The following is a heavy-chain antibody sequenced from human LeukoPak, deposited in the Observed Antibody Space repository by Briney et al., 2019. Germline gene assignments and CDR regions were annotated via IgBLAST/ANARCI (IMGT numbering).Heavy chain of an antibody. CDR3: ARDAPWGYCSSTSCYSLDY. CDR1: GFTFSNYW. J-gene: IGHJ4*02. V-gene: IGHV3-74*01. D-gene: IGHD2-2*01. CDR2: IRDDGSLT. Sequence: GGSLRLSCAASGFTFSNYWMHWVRQVPGKGLVWVSRIRDDGSLTDYADSVKGRFTVSRDNAKNTLYLQMNSLRAEDTAVYYCARDAPWGYCSSTSCYSLDYWGQGTLVTVSS.